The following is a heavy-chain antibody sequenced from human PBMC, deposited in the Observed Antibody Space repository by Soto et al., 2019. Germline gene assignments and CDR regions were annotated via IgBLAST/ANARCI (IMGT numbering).Heavy chain of an antibody. Sequence: SETLSLTCTVSGGSINTYYWTWIRQPPGKELEWIGYVYYSGTTKYSPSLKSRVTISIDTSKNQFSLKLRSVTAADTAVYYCERDGPAGNFDYWGQGTLVTISS. CDR2: VYYSGTT. CDR3: ERDGPAGNFDY. D-gene: IGHD6-13*01. V-gene: IGHV4-59*01. CDR1: GGSINTYY. J-gene: IGHJ4*02.